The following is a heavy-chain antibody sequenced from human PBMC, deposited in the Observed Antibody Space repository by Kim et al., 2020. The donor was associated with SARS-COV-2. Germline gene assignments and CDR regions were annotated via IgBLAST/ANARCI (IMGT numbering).Heavy chain of an antibody. Sequence: SETLSLTCTGSGGSISSYYWSWIRQPPGKGLEWIGYIYYSGSTNYNPSLKSRVTISVDTSKNHFSLKLSSVTAADTAVYYCARLGEAATYWGQGTLVTVSS. CDR2: IYYSGST. CDR3: ARLGEAATY. J-gene: IGHJ4*02. V-gene: IGHV4-59*08. CDR1: GGSISSYY. D-gene: IGHD2-15*01.